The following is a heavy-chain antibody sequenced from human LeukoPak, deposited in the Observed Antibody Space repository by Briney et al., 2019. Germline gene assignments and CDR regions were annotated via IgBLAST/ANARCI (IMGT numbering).Heavy chain of an antibody. D-gene: IGHD2-15*01. CDR1: GFTFSSYG. J-gene: IGHJ4*02. Sequence: XLRLSCAASGFTFSSYGMHWVRQAPGKGLEWVAVISYDGSNKYYADSVKGRFTISRDNSKNTLYLQMNSLRAEDTAVYYCAKDRGMVAATSSYFDYWGQGTLVTVSS. V-gene: IGHV3-30*18. CDR2: ISYDGSNK. CDR3: AKDRGMVAATSSYFDY.